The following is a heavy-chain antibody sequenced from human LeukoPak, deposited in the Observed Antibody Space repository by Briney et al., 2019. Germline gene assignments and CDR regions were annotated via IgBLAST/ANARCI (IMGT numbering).Heavy chain of an antibody. V-gene: IGHV1-69*04. CDR1: GGTFSSYA. J-gene: IGHJ4*02. D-gene: IGHD3-9*01. CDR2: IIPILGIA. Sequence: SVKVSCKASGGTFSSYAISWVRQAPGQGLEWMGRIIPILGIANYAQKFQGRATITADKSTSTAYMELSSLRSEDTAVYYCARAHIITGYTFDYWGQGTLVTVSS. CDR3: ARAHIITGYTFDY.